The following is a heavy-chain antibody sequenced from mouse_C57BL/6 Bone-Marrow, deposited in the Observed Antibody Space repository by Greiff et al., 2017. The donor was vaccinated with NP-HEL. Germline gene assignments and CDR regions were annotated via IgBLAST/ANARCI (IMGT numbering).Heavy chain of an antibody. CDR3: ARRGAYDYDVGAMDY. V-gene: IGHV2-9-1*01. D-gene: IGHD2-4*01. Sequence: VQLQESGPGLVAPSQSLSITCTVSGFSLTSYAISWVRQPPGKGLEWLGVIWTGGGTNSNSALKSRLSICKDNSKSQVFLKMNSLQTDDTARYYCARRGAYDYDVGAMDYWGQGTSVTVSS. J-gene: IGHJ4*01. CDR1: GFSLTSYA. CDR2: IWTGGGT.